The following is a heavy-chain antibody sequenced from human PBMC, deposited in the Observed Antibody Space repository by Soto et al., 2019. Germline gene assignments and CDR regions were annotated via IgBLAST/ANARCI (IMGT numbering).Heavy chain of an antibody. Sequence: EVQLLESGGGLVQPVGSLRLDCAASGFTFSDHAMSWVRQAPWKGLEWVSAIGGSAFRGTTHYADSVKGRFTISRDNSMSTLFLQMNSLRTEDKAISCSRQISSSRPDFAYRMDVWGQGTTVTVSS. D-gene: IGHD6-6*01. CDR2: IGGSAFRGTT. CDR1: GFTFSDHA. V-gene: IGHV3-23*01. CDR3: RQISSSRPDFAYRMDV. J-gene: IGHJ6*02.